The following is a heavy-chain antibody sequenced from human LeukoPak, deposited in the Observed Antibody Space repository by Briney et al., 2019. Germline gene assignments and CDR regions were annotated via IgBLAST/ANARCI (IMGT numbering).Heavy chain of an antibody. D-gene: IGHD2-15*01. Sequence: GSLRLSCAVSGLTLSNVWMNRVRQAPGKGLEWVGRIRSQTAGGTTDFAAPVKGRFSISRDDSKNSLYLQMNSLTSEDTAVYYCAHGSAQYYEYWGQGTLVTVSS. J-gene: IGHJ1*01. V-gene: IGHV3-15*07. CDR2: IRSQTAGGTT. CDR3: AHGSAQYYEY. CDR1: GLTLSNVW.